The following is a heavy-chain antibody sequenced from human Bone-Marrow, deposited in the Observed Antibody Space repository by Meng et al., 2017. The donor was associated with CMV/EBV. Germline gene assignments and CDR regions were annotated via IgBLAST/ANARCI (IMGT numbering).Heavy chain of an antibody. Sequence: SETLSLTCAVYGGSFSDYYWSWFRQPPGEGLEWIGYISHSGSTNDNPSLKSRVTISIDTSKKQFSLRLRSVTAADTAVYYCARNTLYYDFGSGYYDYYGMDVWGQGTTVTVSS. J-gene: IGHJ6*02. V-gene: IGHV4-34*01. CDR2: ISHSGST. CDR1: GGSFSDYY. D-gene: IGHD3-3*01. CDR3: ARNTLYYDFGSGYYDYYGMDV.